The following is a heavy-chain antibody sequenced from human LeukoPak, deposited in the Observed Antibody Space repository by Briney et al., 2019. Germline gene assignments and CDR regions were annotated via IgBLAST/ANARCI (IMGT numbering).Heavy chain of an antibody. CDR1: GFTVSGNY. V-gene: IGHV3-53*01. J-gene: IGHJ3*02. D-gene: IGHD3-9*01. CDR2: IYSGGTT. Sequence: QPGGSLRLSCAVSGFTVSGNYMSWVRQAPGKGLEWVSLIYSGGTTYYADSVKGRFTISRDNAKNSLYLQMNSLRAEDTAVYYCARELRTPYDILGRGNAFDIWGHGTMVTVSS. CDR3: ARELRTPYDILGRGNAFDI.